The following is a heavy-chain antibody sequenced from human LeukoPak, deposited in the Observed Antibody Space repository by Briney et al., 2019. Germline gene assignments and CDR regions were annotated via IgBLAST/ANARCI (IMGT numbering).Heavy chain of an antibody. J-gene: IGHJ6*02. Sequence: GGSLRLSCTASGFTFSNYCMHWVRQTPGKGLIWVSRICPGGTITNYADSVKGRFTISRDDAKNMMFLQMNSLRADDTAVYYCARVRIAAAGTFYYYGMDVWGQGTTVTVSS. V-gene: IGHV3-74*01. CDR1: GFTFSNYC. CDR3: ARVRIAAAGTFYYYGMDV. D-gene: IGHD6-13*01. CDR2: ICPGGTIT.